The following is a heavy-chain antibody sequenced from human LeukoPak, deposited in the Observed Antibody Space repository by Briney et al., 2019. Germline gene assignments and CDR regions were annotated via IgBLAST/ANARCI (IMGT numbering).Heavy chain of an antibody. Sequence: GGSLRLSCAASGFTFSSFGMHWVRQAPGKGLEWVSVIWYDGSNKYYADSVKGRFTISRDNSKNTLYLQMNSLRAEDTAVYYCARSGGLAAALYYFDYWGQGTLVTVSS. CDR2: IWYDGSNK. D-gene: IGHD6-13*01. V-gene: IGHV3-30*19. J-gene: IGHJ4*02. CDR3: ARSGGLAAALYYFDY. CDR1: GFTFSSFG.